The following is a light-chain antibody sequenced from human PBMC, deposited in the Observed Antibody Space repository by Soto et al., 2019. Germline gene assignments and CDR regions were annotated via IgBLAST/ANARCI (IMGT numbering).Light chain of an antibody. CDR3: SSYTTTSTWV. Sequence: QSVLTQPASVSGSPGQSITISCTGTITDVGSSNYVSWYKQHPGKAPKLMIYDVSNRPSGVSNRFSGSKSGNTASLTISGLQVEDEADYYCSSYTTTSTWVFGGGTKVTVL. J-gene: IGLJ2*01. CDR1: ITDVGSSNY. CDR2: DVS. V-gene: IGLV2-14*01.